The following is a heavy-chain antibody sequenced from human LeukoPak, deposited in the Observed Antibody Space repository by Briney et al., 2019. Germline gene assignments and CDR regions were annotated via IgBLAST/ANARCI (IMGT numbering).Heavy chain of an antibody. Sequence: GGSLRLSCEASGFSFLAHPMTWIRQTPEKGLEWVASISGNGEDSYYAASVRGRFTVSRDNSQNMLYLQMNSLRAEDTAMYYCVTRALYGSGSFDPVHWGKGAVVTVSS. CDR2: ISGNGEDS. D-gene: IGHD3-10*01. CDR3: VTRALYGSGSFDPVH. J-gene: IGHJ4*02. CDR1: GFSFLAHP. V-gene: IGHV3-23*01.